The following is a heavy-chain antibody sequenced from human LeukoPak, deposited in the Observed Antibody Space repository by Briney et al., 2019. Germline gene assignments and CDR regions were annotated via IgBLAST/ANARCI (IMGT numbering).Heavy chain of an antibody. V-gene: IGHV4-38-2*02. CDR2: IYYSGST. CDR1: GYSISSGYY. D-gene: IGHD3-22*01. Sequence: SETLSLTCTVSGYSISSGYYWGWIRQPPGKGLEWIGSIYYSGSTYYNPSLKSRVTISVDTSKNQFSLKLSSVTAADTAVYYCARLSHSSGYTIDYWGQGTLVTVSS. CDR3: ARLSHSSGYTIDY. J-gene: IGHJ4*02.